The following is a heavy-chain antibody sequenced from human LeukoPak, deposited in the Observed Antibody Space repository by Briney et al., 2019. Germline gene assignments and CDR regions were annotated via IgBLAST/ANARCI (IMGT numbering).Heavy chain of an antibody. CDR2: ISVSSGST. CDR3: AKGFYFDP. CDR1: GFTLNNYA. Sequence: GGSLRLSCVASGFTLNNYAMSWVRQPPGKGLEWVSFISVSSGSTYYANSVKGQFTISRDNSRNTLYMEMNSLRAEDTAVYYCAKGFYFDPWGQGTLVTVSS. V-gene: IGHV3-23*01. D-gene: IGHD2/OR15-2a*01. J-gene: IGHJ5*02.